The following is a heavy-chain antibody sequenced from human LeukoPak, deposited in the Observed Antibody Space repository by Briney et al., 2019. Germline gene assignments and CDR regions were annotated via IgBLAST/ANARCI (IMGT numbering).Heavy chain of an antibody. D-gene: IGHD2-8*02. CDR2: MKEDGSEK. CDR1: GFTFSRYW. Sequence: PGGSLRLSCVASGFTFSRYWMSWVRQAPGKGPEWVANMKEDGSEKYFVDSVKGRFTISRDNAKNSLYLQMDSLRAEDTAVYYCAREYGWSFESWGQGTLVTVSS. V-gene: IGHV3-7*01. J-gene: IGHJ4*02. CDR3: AREYGWSFES.